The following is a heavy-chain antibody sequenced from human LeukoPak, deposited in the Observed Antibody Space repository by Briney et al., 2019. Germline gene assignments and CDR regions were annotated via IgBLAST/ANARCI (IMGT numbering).Heavy chain of an antibody. J-gene: IGHJ4*02. Sequence: GGSLRLSCAASGITLSSYAMHWVRQAPGKGLEWVSYISSSGSTIYYADSVKGRFTISRDNAKNSLYLQMNSLRAEDTAVYYCARRRDGYDSDDYWGQGTLVTVSS. CDR1: GITLSSYA. CDR2: ISSSGSTI. D-gene: IGHD5-24*01. V-gene: IGHV3-48*03. CDR3: ARRRDGYDSDDY.